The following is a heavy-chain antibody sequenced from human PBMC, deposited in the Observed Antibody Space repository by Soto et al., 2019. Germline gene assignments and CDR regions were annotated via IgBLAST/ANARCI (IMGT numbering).Heavy chain of an antibody. CDR1: GFTFSSYA. CDR2: ISGSGGST. CDR3: AKDILRFLEWLLPDAFDI. Sequence: VQLLESGGGLVQPGGSLRLSCAASGFTFSSYAMSWVRQAPGKGLEWVSAISGSGGSTYYADSVKGRFTISRDNSKNTLYLQMNSLRAEDTAVYYCAKDILRFLEWLLPDAFDIWGQGTMVTVSS. D-gene: IGHD3-3*01. V-gene: IGHV3-23*01. J-gene: IGHJ3*02.